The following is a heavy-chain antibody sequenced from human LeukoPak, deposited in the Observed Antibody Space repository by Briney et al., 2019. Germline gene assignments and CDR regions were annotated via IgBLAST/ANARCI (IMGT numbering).Heavy chain of an antibody. J-gene: IGHJ4*02. V-gene: IGHV3-21*01. Sequence: GGSLRLSCAASGFTFSSYSMNWVRQAPGKGLEWVSSISSSSSYIYYADSVKGRFTISRDNAKNSLYLQMNSLRAEDTAVYYCAAPGGSGRLDYWGQGALVTVSS. D-gene: IGHD3-10*01. CDR2: ISSSSSYI. CDR1: GFTFSSYS. CDR3: AAPGGSGRLDY.